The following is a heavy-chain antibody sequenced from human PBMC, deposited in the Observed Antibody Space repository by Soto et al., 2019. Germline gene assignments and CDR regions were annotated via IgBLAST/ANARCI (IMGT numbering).Heavy chain of an antibody. CDR1: GFTFDDYT. D-gene: IGHD1-26*01. J-gene: IGHJ6*02. V-gene: IGHV3-43*01. CDR2: ISWDGGST. Sequence: GGSLRLSCAASGFTFDDYTMHWVRQAPGKGLEWVSLISWDGGSTYYADSVKGRFTISRDNSKNSLYLQMNSLRTEDTALYYCAKDGDSGSYCYNGMDVWGQGTTVTVSS. CDR3: AKDGDSGSYCYNGMDV.